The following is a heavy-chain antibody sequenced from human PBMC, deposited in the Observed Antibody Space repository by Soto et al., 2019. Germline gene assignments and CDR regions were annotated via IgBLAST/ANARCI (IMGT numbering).Heavy chain of an antibody. CDR3: ARWYNWNDAMCFDP. V-gene: IGHV4-59*01. D-gene: IGHD1-1*01. CDR2: IYYSGST. J-gene: IGHJ5*02. Sequence: SETLSLTCTVSGGSISSYYWSWIRQPPGKGLEWIGYIYYSGSTNYNPSLKSRVTISVDTSKNQFSLKLSSVTAADTAVYYCARWYNWNDAMCFDPWGQRTLVTVSS. CDR1: GGSISSYY.